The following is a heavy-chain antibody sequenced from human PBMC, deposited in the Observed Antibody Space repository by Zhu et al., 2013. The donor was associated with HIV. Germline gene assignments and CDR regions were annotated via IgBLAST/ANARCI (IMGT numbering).Heavy chain of an antibody. CDR1: IHLHQPL. V-gene: IGHV1-2*02. D-gene: IGHD7-27*01. Sequence: QVQLVQSGAEVKKPGDLNKGLLQDFWIHLHQPLFRTRIRQAPGQGLEWMGWIHPYSGNTNYAQQFQDRLSVTRDTSISTFYMELTSLTSDDTAVYFCARDNNWGPDYWGQGTLITVSS. CDR3: ARDNNWGPDY. J-gene: IGHJ4*02. CDR2: IHPYSGNT.